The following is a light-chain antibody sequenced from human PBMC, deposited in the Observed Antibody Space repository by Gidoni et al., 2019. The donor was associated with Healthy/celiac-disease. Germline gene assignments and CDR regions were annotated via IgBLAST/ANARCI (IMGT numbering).Light chain of an antibody. V-gene: IGKV1-5*03. CDR2: KAS. CDR3: QQYNSYGMYT. Sequence: DIQMTQSHSTLSASVGDRVTITCRASQSISSWLAWYQQKPGKAPKLLIYKASSLESGVPSRFSGSGSGTEFTLTISSLQPDDFATYYCQQYNSYGMYTFGQGTKLEIK. J-gene: IGKJ2*01. CDR1: QSISSW.